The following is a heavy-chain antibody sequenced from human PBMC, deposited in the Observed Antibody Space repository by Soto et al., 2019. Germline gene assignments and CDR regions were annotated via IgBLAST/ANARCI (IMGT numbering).Heavy chain of an antibody. V-gene: IGHV1-24*01. J-gene: IGHJ6*02. CDR3: ATLLPPYSYYYGMDV. CDR2: FDPEDGET. Sequence: ASVKVSFKVSGYTLTELSMHWVRQAPGKGLEWMGGFDPEDGETIYAQKFQGRVTMTEGTSTDTAYMELSSLRSEDTAVYYCATLLPPYSYYYGMDVWGQGTPVTVSS. CDR1: GYTLTELS.